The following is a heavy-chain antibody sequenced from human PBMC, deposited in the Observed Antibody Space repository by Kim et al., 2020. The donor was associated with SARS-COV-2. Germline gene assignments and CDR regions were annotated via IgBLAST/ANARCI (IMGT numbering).Heavy chain of an antibody. CDR2: INPSGGST. D-gene: IGHD2-21*02. CDR1: GYTFTSYY. J-gene: IGHJ3*02. CDR3: ARASLAYCGDCYPDI. V-gene: IGHV1-46*01. Sequence: ASVKVSCKASGYTFTSYYMHWVRQAPGQGLEWMGIINPSGGSTSYAQKFQGRVTMTRDTSTSTVYMELSSLRSEDTAVYYCARASLAYCGDCYPDIWGQGTMVTVSS.